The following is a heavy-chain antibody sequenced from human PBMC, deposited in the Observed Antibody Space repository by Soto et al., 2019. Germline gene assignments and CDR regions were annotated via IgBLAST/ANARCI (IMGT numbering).Heavy chain of an antibody. J-gene: IGHJ6*02. Sequence: PSETLSLTCAVYGGSFSGYYWSWIRQPPGKGLEWIGEINHSGSTNYNPSLKSRVTISVDTSKNQFSLKLSSVTAADTAVYYCARDYEETQNWNYLGRWYYYGMDVWGQGNTVTVS. CDR3: ARDYEETQNWNYLGRWYYYGMDV. CDR1: GGSFSGYY. V-gene: IGHV4-34*01. CDR2: INHSGST. D-gene: IGHD1-7*01.